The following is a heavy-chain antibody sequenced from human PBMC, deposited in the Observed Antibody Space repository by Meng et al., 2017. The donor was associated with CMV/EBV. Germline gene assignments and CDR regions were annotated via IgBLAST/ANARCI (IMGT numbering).Heavy chain of an antibody. V-gene: IGHV6-1*01. CDR3: ARDPHSSSWYGWFDP. J-gene: IGHJ5*02. CDR1: GDSVASNSAA. D-gene: IGHD6-13*01. Sequence: LPHSGPLLSHPPPLPPPTCATAGDSVASNSAAWNWIRQSPSRGLEWLGRTYYRSKWYNDYAVSVKSRITINPDTSKNQFSLQLNSETPEDTAVYYCARDPHSSSWYGWFDPWGQGTLVTVSS. CDR2: TYYRSKWYN.